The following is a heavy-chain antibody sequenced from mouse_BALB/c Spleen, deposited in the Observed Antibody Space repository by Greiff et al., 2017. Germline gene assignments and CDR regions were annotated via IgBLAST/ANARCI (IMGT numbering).Heavy chain of an antibody. J-gene: IGHJ3*01. D-gene: IGHD1-2*01. CDR1: GFTFSNYW. CDR2: IRLKSNNYAT. Sequence: EVKVVESGGGLVQPGGSMKLSCVASGFTFSNYWMNWVRQSPEKGLEWVAEIRLKSNNYATHYAESVKGRFTISRDDSKSSVYLQMNNLRAEDTGIYYCTGTTASMFAYWGQGTLVTVSA. V-gene: IGHV6-6*02. CDR3: TGTTASMFAY.